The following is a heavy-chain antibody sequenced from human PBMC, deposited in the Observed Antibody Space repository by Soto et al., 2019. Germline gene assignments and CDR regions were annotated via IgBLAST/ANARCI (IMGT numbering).Heavy chain of an antibody. J-gene: IGHJ5*02. V-gene: IGHV1-3*01. CDR3: ARAKYAYIWGSYHPFDL. CDR2: INVGDDKT. CDR1: GKSFDNFA. Sequence: QVQLVQSGAEVKKPGASVRLSCKVSGKSFDNFAVHWVRQTPGQRPEWMGRINVGDDKTKYSEKFQGRVIVSYDTTATTAYMELRAMSSEDTVVYCAARAKYAYIWGSYHPFDLWAQGAQVTVAS. D-gene: IGHD3-16*02.